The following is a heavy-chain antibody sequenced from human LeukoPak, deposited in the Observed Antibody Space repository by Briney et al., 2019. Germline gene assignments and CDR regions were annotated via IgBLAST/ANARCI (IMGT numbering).Heavy chain of an antibody. CDR3: ARDSSPRAFDI. Sequence: ASVKVSCKASGYTFTSYYMHWVRQAPGQGLEWMGIINPSGGSTSYAQKFQGRVTMTRDMSTSTVYMELSSLRSEDTAVYYCARDSSPRAFDIWGQGTMVTVSS. J-gene: IGHJ3*02. CDR1: GYTFTSYY. D-gene: IGHD6-13*01. CDR2: INPSGGST. V-gene: IGHV1-46*01.